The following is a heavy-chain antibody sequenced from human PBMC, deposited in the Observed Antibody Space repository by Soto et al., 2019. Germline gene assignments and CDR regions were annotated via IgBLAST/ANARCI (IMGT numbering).Heavy chain of an antibody. V-gene: IGHV4-31*03. CDR2: IYSNGDT. CDR1: SDSMNSGGYY. Sequence: SETLSLTCSVSSDSMNSGGYYWSWIRQHPGKGLEWIGYIYSNGDTYYNPSLKSRVTISVDTSKNQFSLNLTSVTAADTAVYYCARRGGSSSGYYYYAMDVWGQGTTVPVSS. J-gene: IGHJ6*02. CDR3: ARRGGSSSGYYYYAMDV. D-gene: IGHD6-6*01.